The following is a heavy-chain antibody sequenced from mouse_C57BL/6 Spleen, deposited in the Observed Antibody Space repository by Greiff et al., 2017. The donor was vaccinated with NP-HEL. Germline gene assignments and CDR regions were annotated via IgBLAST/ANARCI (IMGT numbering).Heavy chain of an antibody. CDR1: GYTFTSYW. J-gene: IGHJ2*01. CDR3: ARFNFAFDY. V-gene: IGHV1-59*01. CDR2: IDPSDSYT. Sequence: QPGAELVRPGTSVKLSCKASGYTFTSYWMHWVKQRPGQGLEWIGVIDPSDSYTNYNQKFKGKATLTVDTSSSTAYMQLSSLTSEDSAVYYCARFNFAFDYWGQGTTLTVSS.